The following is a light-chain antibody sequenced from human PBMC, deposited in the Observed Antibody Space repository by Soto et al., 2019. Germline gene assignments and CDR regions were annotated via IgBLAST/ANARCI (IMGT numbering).Light chain of an antibody. Sequence: ESALKQSPATMSLSPGERAALSCRASQTFSSHLAWYQQKPGQAPRLLIYDASKRATGIPARFSGRGSGTDFTLTISSLEPEDFAVYYCQQRSNWPPVITFGQGTRLEIK. CDR1: QTFSSH. CDR3: QQRSNWPPVIT. V-gene: IGKV3-11*01. J-gene: IGKJ5*01. CDR2: DAS.